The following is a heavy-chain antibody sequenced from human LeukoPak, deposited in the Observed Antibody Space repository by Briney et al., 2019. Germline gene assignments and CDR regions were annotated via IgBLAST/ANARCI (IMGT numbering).Heavy chain of an antibody. D-gene: IGHD6-13*01. V-gene: IGHV4-59*01. J-gene: IGHJ2*01. CDR2: IYYSGST. Sequence: PSETLSSTCTVPDASISSYYWSRFRKPPGKGLEWIGDIYYSGSTSHSPSLKSRLTISVDTSKNQFSLKLSSVTAADTAVYYCARTYGSSGLGYFDLWGRGTLVTVSS. CDR1: DASISSYY. CDR3: ARTYGSSGLGYFDL.